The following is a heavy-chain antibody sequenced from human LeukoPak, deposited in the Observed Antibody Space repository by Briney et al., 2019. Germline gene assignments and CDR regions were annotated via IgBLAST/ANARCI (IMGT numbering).Heavy chain of an antibody. D-gene: IGHD5-18*01. CDR2: ISGSGGST. CDR3: AKAGSSYGCFDY. J-gene: IGHJ4*02. Sequence: GGSLRLSCAASGFTFSSYAMSWVRQAPGKGLEWVSAISGSGGSTYYADSVKGRFTISRDNSKNTLYLQMNSLRAEDAAVYYCAKAGSSYGCFDYWGQGTLVTVSS. V-gene: IGHV3-23*01. CDR1: GFTFSSYA.